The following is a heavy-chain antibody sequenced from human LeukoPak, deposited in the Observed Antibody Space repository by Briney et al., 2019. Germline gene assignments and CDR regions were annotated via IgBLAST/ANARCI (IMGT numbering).Heavy chain of an antibody. CDR2: IYYSGST. CDR3: ARESDCSSTSCYSWYFDL. CDR1: GGSISSGDYY. J-gene: IGHJ2*01. V-gene: IGHV4-30-4*01. D-gene: IGHD2-2*02. Sequence: PSETLSLTCTVSGGSISSGDYYWSWIRQPPGKGLEWIVYIYYSGSTYYNPSLKSRVTISVDTSKNQFSLKLSSVTAADTAVYYCARESDCSSTSCYSWYFDLWGRGTLVTVSS.